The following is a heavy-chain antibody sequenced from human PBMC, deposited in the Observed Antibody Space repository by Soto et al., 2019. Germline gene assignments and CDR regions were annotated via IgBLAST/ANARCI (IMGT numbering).Heavy chain of an antibody. J-gene: IGHJ6*02. CDR2: ISYSGST. CDR3: ARHKPNSSGWYYYGMDV. Sequence: QLQLQESGPGLVKPSDTLSLTCTVSGASISSSNYYWGWIRQPPGRGLEWIGSISYSGSTYYNPSLKSRVTISVDTSQNQFSLKLNSVTAADTAVYYCARHKPNSSGWYYYGMDVWGQGTTVTVSS. V-gene: IGHV4-39*01. CDR1: GASISSSNYY. D-gene: IGHD6-19*01.